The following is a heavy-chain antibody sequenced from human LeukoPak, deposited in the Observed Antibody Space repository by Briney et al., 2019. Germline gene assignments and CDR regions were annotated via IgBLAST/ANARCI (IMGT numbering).Heavy chain of an antibody. CDR2: IYTSGST. CDR1: GGSISSYY. D-gene: IGHD3-22*01. V-gene: IGHV4-4*07. J-gene: IGHJ6*02. CDR3: ARDRVDSSGFYYYYGMDV. Sequence: SETLSLTCTVSGGSISSYYWSWIRQPAGKGLEWIGRIYTSGSTNYNPSLKSRITMSVDTSKNQFSLKLTSVTAADTAVYYCARDRVDSSGFYYYYGMDVWGQGTTVTVSS.